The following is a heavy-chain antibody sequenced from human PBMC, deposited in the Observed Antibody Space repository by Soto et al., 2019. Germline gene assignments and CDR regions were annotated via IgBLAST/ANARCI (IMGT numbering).Heavy chain of an antibody. CDR1: GYTFTSYG. CDR2: ISAYNGNT. V-gene: IGHV1-18*01. J-gene: IGHJ4*02. D-gene: IGHD1-26*01. CDR3: ARVLLSVGATSPEDY. Sequence: QVQLVQSGAEVKKPGASVKVSCKASGYTFTSYGISWVRQAPGQGLEWMGWISAYNGNTNYAQKLQGRVTMTTDTSTSSAYMELRSLRSDDTAVYYCARVLLSVGATSPEDYWGQGTLVTVSS.